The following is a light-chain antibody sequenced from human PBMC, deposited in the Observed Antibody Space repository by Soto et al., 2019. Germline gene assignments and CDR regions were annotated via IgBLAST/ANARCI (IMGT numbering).Light chain of an antibody. Sequence: AIQLTQSPSSLSASVGDRVTITCRASQGISSALAWYQQKPGKAPKLLIYDAYTLDSGVPSRFSGSGSGTDFTLTISSLQPEDFATYYCQQFKSYPLTFGGGTKVDIK. V-gene: IGKV1-13*02. CDR2: DAY. CDR1: QGISSA. CDR3: QQFKSYPLT. J-gene: IGKJ4*01.